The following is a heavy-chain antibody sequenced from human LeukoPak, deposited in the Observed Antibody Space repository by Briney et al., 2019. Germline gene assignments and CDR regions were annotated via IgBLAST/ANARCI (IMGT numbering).Heavy chain of an antibody. CDR1: GYTFSNY. Sequence: GYTFSNYWIGWVRQMPGKGLEWIGRIYTSGSTNYSPSLKSRVTMSVDTSKNQFSLKLSSVTAADTAVYYCARGYGYYYYMDVWGKGTTVTVSS. CDR3: ARGYGYYYYMDV. D-gene: IGHD1-14*01. CDR2: IYTSGST. V-gene: IGHV4-4*07. J-gene: IGHJ6*03.